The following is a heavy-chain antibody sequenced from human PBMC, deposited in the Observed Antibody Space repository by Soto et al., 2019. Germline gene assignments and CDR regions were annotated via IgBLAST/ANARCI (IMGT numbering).Heavy chain of an antibody. V-gene: IGHV1-18*01. CDR1: GYTFTSYG. Sequence: GASVKVSCKASGYTFTSYGISWVRQAPGQGLEWMGWISAYNGNTNYAQKLQGRVTMTTDTSTSTAYMELRSLRSDDTAVYYCARGGYYDSSGLGLMDVWGQGTTVTVSS. CDR3: ARGGYYDSSGLGLMDV. CDR2: ISAYNGNT. J-gene: IGHJ6*02. D-gene: IGHD3-22*01.